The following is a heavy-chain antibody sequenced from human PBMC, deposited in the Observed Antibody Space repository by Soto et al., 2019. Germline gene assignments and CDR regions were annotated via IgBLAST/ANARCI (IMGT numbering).Heavy chain of an antibody. CDR1: GGSVRTGSYH. V-gene: IGHV4-61*01. CDR3: ARIGWGGDS. J-gene: IGHJ4*02. Sequence: KTSETLSLTCSVSGGSVRTGSYHRSWIRQPPGKGLEWIGFIPNNGSPDYNPSLKSRVVVSIDRSKNQFSLKVNSVTAADTAVYFCARIGWGGDSWGQGTLVTVSS. CDR2: IPNNGSP. D-gene: IGHD7-27*01.